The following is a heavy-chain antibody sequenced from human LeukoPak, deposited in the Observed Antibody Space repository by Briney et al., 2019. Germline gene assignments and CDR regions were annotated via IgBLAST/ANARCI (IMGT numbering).Heavy chain of an antibody. Sequence: GGSLRLSCAASGFTFSSYSMNWVRQAPGKGLEWVSSISSSSSYIYYADSVKGRFTISRDNAKNSLYLQMNSLRAEDTAVYYCASLSITTYYDILTGLAPYDYWGQGTLVTVSS. J-gene: IGHJ4*02. CDR2: ISSSSSYI. V-gene: IGHV3-21*01. CDR1: GFTFSSYS. D-gene: IGHD3-9*01. CDR3: ASLSITTYYDILTGLAPYDY.